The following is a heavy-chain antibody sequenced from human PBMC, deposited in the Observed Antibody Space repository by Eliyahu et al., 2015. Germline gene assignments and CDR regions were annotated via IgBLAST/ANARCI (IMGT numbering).Heavy chain of an antibody. J-gene: IGHJ5*02. CDR2: MNPNSGNT. CDR3: ARGSHSNYVRWFDP. CDR1: GXTFTSYD. V-gene: IGHV1-8*01. D-gene: IGHD4-11*01. Sequence: QVQLVQSGAEVKKPGASVKVSCKASGXTFTSYDXNWVRQAXGQGLEWMGWMNPNSGNTGYAQKFQGRVTMTRNTSISTAYMELSSLRSEDTAVYYCARGSHSNYVRWFDPWGQGTLVTVSS.